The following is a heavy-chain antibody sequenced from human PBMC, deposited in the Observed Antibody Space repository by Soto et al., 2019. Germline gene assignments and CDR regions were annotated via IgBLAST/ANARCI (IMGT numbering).Heavy chain of an antibody. J-gene: IGHJ4*02. CDR3: ARHLGYCSSTSCYFDY. Sequence: SETLSLTCTVSGGSISSSSYYWGWIRQPPGKGLEGIGSIYYSGSTYYNPSLKSRVTISVDTPKNQFSLNRSSVTAADTAVYYCARHLGYCSSTSCYFDYWGQGTLVTVSS. D-gene: IGHD2-2*01. CDR2: IYYSGST. CDR1: GGSISSSSYY. V-gene: IGHV4-39*01.